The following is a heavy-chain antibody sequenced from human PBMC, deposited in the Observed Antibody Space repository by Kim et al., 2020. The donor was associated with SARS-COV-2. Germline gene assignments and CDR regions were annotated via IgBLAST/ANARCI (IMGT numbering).Heavy chain of an antibody. J-gene: IGHJ3*02. D-gene: IGHD3-3*01. CDR2: IYYSGST. V-gene: IGHV4-31*03. CDR3: SRAGRRRITICGVVGAFDI. CDR1: GGSISSGGYY. Sequence: SETLSLTCTVSGGSISSGGYYWSWIRQHPGKGLEWIGYIYYSGSTYYNPSLKSRVTISVDTSKNQFSLKLSSVTAADTAVYYCSRAGRRRITICGVVGAFDIWGQGTMGTVSS.